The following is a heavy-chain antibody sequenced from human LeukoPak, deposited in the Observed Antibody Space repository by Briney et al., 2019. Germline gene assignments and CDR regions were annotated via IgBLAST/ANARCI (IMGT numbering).Heavy chain of an antibody. V-gene: IGHV1-69*13. CDR3: ARVPYDSSGYFIPPTDY. D-gene: IGHD3-22*01. CDR1: GGTFSSYA. Sequence: ASVKVSCKASGGTFSSYAISWVRQAPGQGLEWMGGIIPIFNTANYAQKFQGRVTITADESTSTAYMELSSLRSEDTAVYYCARVPYDSSGYFIPPTDYWGQGTLVTVSS. CDR2: IIPIFNTA. J-gene: IGHJ4*02.